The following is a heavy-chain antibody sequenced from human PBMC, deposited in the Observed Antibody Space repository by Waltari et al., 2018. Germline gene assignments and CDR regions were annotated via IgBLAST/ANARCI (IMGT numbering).Heavy chain of an antibody. CDR1: GYPLMDYF. Sequence: EAELVQSGAEVKKPGAPVKISCKAHGYPLMDYFMDWVQQAPGTGLEWMGRIDPEDGETVYSEKFQGRVTITADTSTDTAYMELSSLTSGDTAVYYCAPLPGGSGQTFDYWGQGTLVTVSS. V-gene: IGHV1-69-2*01. J-gene: IGHJ4*02. CDR2: IDPEDGET. D-gene: IGHD3-10*01. CDR3: APLPGGSGQTFDY.